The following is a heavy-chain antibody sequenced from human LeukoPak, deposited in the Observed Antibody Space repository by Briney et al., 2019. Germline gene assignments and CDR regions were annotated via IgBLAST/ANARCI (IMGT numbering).Heavy chain of an antibody. Sequence: PGGSLRLSRTASGCTYNNAWLNWVRQAPGKGLEWVGRIKSRSDGGATDYSAPVTGRFTITRDDSRNTLYLEMHRLKTEDTAVYYCTSGIGTIDFWGQGTLVTVSS. CDR3: TSGIGTIDF. CDR1: GCTYNNAW. CDR2: IKSRSDGGAT. D-gene: IGHD1-1*01. J-gene: IGHJ4*02. V-gene: IGHV3-15*01.